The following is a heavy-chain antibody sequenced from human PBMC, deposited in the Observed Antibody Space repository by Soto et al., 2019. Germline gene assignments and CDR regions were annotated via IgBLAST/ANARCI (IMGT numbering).Heavy chain of an antibody. CDR3: AREHSYGWSGESLDG. CDR2: IDQSGCT. D-gene: IGHD6-19*01. Sequence: PSETLSLTCAVVGDSLRGQSWNWIRQSPGKGLEWVCEIDQSGCTNYNPSLKSRAIISDDTYKNQFSLTFTSVTAADTAVYYCAREHSYGWSGESLDGWGQGTTAT. J-gene: IGHJ6*02. V-gene: IGHV4-34*01. CDR1: GDSLRGQS.